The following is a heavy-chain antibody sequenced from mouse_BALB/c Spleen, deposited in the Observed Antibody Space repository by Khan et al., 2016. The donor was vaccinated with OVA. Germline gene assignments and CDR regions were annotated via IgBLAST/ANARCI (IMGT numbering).Heavy chain of an antibody. V-gene: IGHV3-2*02. Sequence: VQLKESGPGLVKPSQSLSLTCTVTGYSITSGYGWNWIRQFPGNKLEWMGYISYSGSTNYNPSLKSRISIPRDTSKNQLFLQLNSVNTEDTATYYCARTARIKYWGQGTTLTVSS. J-gene: IGHJ2*01. D-gene: IGHD1-2*01. CDR1: GYSITSGYG. CDR2: ISYSGST. CDR3: ARTARIKY.